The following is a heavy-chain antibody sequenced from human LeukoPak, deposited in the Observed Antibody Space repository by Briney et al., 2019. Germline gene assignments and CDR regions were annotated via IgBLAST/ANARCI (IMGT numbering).Heavy chain of an antibody. CDR2: IHTSGST. J-gene: IGHJ6*02. Sequence: PSETLSLTCIVSGGFISSYYWSWIRQPAGKGLEWIGRIHTSGSTNYNPSLKSRVTMSVDMSKNQFSLKLSSVTAADTAVYYCAVTMIRGVSGLDVWGQGTTVTVSS. D-gene: IGHD3-10*01. CDR3: AVTMIRGVSGLDV. CDR1: GGFISSYY. V-gene: IGHV4-4*07.